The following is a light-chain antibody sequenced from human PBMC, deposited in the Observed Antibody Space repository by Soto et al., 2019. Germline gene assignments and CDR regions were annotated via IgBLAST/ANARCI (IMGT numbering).Light chain of an antibody. V-gene: IGKV1-5*01. J-gene: IGKJ1*01. CDR1: QYIGNR. CDR2: DAS. Sequence: DIQMTQSPSTLSASVGDRVTFTCQASQYIGNRLAWYQQKPGKAPKFLIYDASTLQSGVPSRFRGSGSGTELTLTISSLQPDDFATYYCQQYNTYSPWAFGQGTKVDIK. CDR3: QQYNTYSPWA.